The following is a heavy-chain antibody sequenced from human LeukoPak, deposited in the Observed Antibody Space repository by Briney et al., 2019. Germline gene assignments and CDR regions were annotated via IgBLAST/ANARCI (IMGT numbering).Heavy chain of an antibody. J-gene: IGHJ4*02. CDR3: AKFGAYCFDY. Sequence: SETLSLTCTVSGGSISGYYWSWIRQPPGKGLECIGYIHHTGTTHYNPSLKSRLTIAVDTSKNQFSLKLTSVTAADTAVYYCAKFGAYCFDYWGQGTLVTVSS. V-gene: IGHV4-59*01. CDR2: IHHTGTT. D-gene: IGHD1-26*01. CDR1: GGSISGYY.